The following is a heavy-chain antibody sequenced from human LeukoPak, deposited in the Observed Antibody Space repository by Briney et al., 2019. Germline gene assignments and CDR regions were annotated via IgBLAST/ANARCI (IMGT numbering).Heavy chain of an antibody. V-gene: IGHV3-7*03. J-gene: IGHJ6*03. CDR3: ARPNFNYYYYYMDV. D-gene: IGHD1-1*01. CDR1: GFTFTTYW. CDR2: IKQDGTEK. Sequence: GGSLRLSCTASGFTFTTYWMSWVRHPPGKGLEWVANIKQDGTEKYYVDSVKGRFTISRDNAKNSLYLQMNSLRAEDTAVYYCARPNFNYYYYYMDVWGKGTTVAISS.